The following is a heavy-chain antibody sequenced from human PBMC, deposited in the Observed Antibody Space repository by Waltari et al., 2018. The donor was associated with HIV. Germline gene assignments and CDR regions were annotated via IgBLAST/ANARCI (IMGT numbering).Heavy chain of an antibody. J-gene: IGHJ6*02. CDR1: GYTFPSYS. V-gene: IGHV1-3*01. Sequence: QVQLVQSGAEVKKPGASVKVSGKASGYTFPSYSMHWVRQAPGRRFEWMGWINAGNGNTKYSQTMPRRVPSTRDTSASTAYMDLTSLRSEDTAVYYCAREKNIPEKYHGMDVWGQGTTVTVSS. CDR2: INAGNGNT. CDR3: AREKNIPEKYHGMDV.